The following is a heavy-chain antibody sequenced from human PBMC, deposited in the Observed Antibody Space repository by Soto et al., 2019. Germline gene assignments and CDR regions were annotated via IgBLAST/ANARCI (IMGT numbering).Heavy chain of an antibody. CDR3: ARDRVAWVTAISDY. V-gene: IGHV1-18*01. CDR1: GYTFTSYG. D-gene: IGHD2-21*02. Sequence: SVKVSCKASGYTFTSYGISGVRQAPGQGLEWMGWISAYNGNTNYAQKLQGRVTMTTDTSTSTAYMELRSLRSDDTAVYYCARDRVAWVTAISDYWGQGTLVTVSS. CDR2: ISAYNGNT. J-gene: IGHJ4*02.